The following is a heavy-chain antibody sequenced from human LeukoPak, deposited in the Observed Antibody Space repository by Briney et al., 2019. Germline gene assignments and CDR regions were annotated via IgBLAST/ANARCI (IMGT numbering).Heavy chain of an antibody. CDR1: GFTFSSYA. D-gene: IGHD1-26*01. V-gene: IGHV3-23*01. CDR3: AKDRVGTDYNWFDP. J-gene: IGHJ5*02. CDR2: ISGSGGST. Sequence: PGGSLRLSCAASGFTFSSYAMSWVRQAPGKGLEWVSAISGSGGSTYYADSGKGRFTISRDNSKNTLYLQMNSLRAEDTAVYYCAKDRVGTDYNWFDPWGQGTLVTVSS.